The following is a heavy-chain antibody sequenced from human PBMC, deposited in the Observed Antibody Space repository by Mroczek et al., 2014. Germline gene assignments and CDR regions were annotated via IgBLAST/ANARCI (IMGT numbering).Heavy chain of an antibody. V-gene: IGHV4-59*01. Sequence: QVQLQESGPGLVKPSETLSLTCTVSGGSISSYYWSWIRQPPGKGLEWIGYIYYSGSTNYNPSLKSRVTISVDTSKNQFSLKLSSVTAADTAVYYCAREYGDYGGAFDIWGQGTMGHRLF. D-gene: IGHD4-17*01. CDR1: GGSISSYY. CDR2: IYYSGST. J-gene: IGHJ3*02. CDR3: AREYGDYGGAFDI.